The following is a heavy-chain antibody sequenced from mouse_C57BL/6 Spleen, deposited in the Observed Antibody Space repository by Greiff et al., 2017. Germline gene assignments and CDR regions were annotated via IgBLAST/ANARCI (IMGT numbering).Heavy chain of an antibody. J-gene: IGHJ3*01. CDR2: IDPSDSET. CDR1: GYTFTSYW. D-gene: IGHD1-1*01. V-gene: IGHV1-52*01. CDR3: ASGNGSAFAY. Sequence: QVHVKQPGAELVRPGSSVKLSCKASGYTFTSYWMPWVKQRPIQGLEWIGNIDPSDSETHYNQKFTDKATLTVDKSSSTAYLQLSSLTSEDSAVFSGASGNGSAFAYWGQGTLVTVSA.